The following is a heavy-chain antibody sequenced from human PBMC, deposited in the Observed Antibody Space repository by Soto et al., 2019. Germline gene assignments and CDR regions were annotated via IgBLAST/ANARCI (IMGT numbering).Heavy chain of an antibody. Sequence: QVQLVESGGGVVQPGRSLRLSCAASGFTFSSYGMHWVRQAPGKGLEWVAVISYDGSNKYYADSVKGRFTIARDNSKNTLYLQMNSRRAEYTAVYYGAKGKYQLRPYGVDVWGKGTKVTVSS. V-gene: IGHV3-30*18. D-gene: IGHD2-2*01. CDR1: GFTFSSYG. CDR2: ISYDGSNK. CDR3: AKGKYQLRPYGVDV. J-gene: IGHJ6*04.